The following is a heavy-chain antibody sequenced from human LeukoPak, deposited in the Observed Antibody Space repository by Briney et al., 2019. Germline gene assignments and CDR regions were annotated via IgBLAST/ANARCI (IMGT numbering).Heavy chain of an antibody. V-gene: IGHV3-9*01. J-gene: IGHJ5*01. CDR1: GFTFDDYA. CDR2: ISWNSGSI. CDR3: ARGLWLDS. Sequence: PGGSLRLSCAASGFTFDDYAMHWVRQAPGKGLEWVSGISWNSGSIGYADSVKGRFTISRDNAKNSLYLQMNSLRAEDTAVYYCARGLWLDSWGQGTLVTVSS.